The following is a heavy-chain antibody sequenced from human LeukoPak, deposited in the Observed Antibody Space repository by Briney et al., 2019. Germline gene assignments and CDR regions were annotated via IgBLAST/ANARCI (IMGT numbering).Heavy chain of an antibody. V-gene: IGHV4-59*08. D-gene: IGHD6-6*01. Sequence: SETLSLTCTVSGGSISSYYWSWIRQPPGKGLEWIGYIYYSGSTNYNPSLKSRVTISVDTSKNQFSLKLSSVTAADTAMYYYASLKEGGAAHWFDPWGQGTLVTVSS. CDR3: ASLKEGGAAHWFDP. CDR2: IYYSGST. CDR1: GGSISSYY. J-gene: IGHJ5*02.